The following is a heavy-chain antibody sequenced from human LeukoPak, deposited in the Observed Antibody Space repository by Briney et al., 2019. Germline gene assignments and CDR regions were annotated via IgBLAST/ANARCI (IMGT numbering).Heavy chain of an antibody. Sequence: SETLSLTCTVSGYSISSGYYWGWIRQPPGKGLEWIGSIYHSGSTYYNPSLKSRVTISVDTSKNQFSLKLSSVTAADTAVYYCARDRGYSGYPAGLFDYWGQGTLVTVSS. D-gene: IGHD5-12*01. CDR2: IYHSGST. CDR1: GYSISSGYY. CDR3: ARDRGYSGYPAGLFDY. J-gene: IGHJ4*02. V-gene: IGHV4-38-2*02.